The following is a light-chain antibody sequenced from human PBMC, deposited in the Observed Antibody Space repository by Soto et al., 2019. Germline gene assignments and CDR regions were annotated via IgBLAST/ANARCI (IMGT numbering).Light chain of an antibody. Sequence: DVQMTQSPSSLSASVGDRVTITCRASQSIASFLNWYQQRPGTAPKLLIYATSHLESGVPSRFSGRGSATDFTLSIISLHPEDFATYVCQQTYSMPVTFGQGTKLE. V-gene: IGKV1-39*01. CDR1: QSIASF. CDR2: ATS. J-gene: IGKJ2*01. CDR3: QQTYSMPVT.